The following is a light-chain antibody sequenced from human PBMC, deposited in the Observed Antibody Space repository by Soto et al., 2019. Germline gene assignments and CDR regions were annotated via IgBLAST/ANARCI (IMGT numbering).Light chain of an antibody. Sequence: EIVLTQSPGTLSLSPGERATLSCKASQSVSSSYLAWYRQKPGQAPRLLIHGASSRATGIPDRVSGSASGTDFTLTISRLEPEDFAVYYCQQYGSSPSITFGQGTRLDIK. J-gene: IGKJ5*01. CDR1: QSVSSSY. V-gene: IGKV3-20*01. CDR3: QQYGSSPSIT. CDR2: GAS.